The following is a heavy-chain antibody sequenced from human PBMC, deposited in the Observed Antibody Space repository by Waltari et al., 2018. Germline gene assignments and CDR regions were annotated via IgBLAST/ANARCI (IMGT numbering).Heavy chain of an antibody. CDR3: TRPPYGDFRSEDF. D-gene: IGHD4-17*01. CDR2: IYYSGST. J-gene: IGHJ4*02. Sequence: QLQLQESGPGLVKPSETLSLTCTVSGGSISSSSYYWGWIRQPPGKGLEWIGSIYYSGSTYYNPSLKSRVTISVDTSKNQFSLKLSSVTAADTAIYYCTRPPYGDFRSEDFWGQGTLVTVSS. V-gene: IGHV4-39*07. CDR1: GGSISSSSYY.